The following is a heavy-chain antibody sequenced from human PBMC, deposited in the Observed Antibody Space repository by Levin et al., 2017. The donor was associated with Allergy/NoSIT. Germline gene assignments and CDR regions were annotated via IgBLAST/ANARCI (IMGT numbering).Heavy chain of an antibody. V-gene: IGHV3-30-3*01. CDR3: ARGSYSSKWYDQNYFDY. J-gene: IGHJ4*02. CDR1: GFTFSSYV. Sequence: PGGSLRLSCVASGFTFSSYVMHWVRQAPGKGLEWVAVMSYDGSNRFYADSVKGRFTISRDNSKNTLYLQMNSLRGEDTTVYYCARGSYSSKWYDQNYFDYWGQGTRVTVSS. D-gene: IGHD6-13*01. CDR2: MSYDGSNR.